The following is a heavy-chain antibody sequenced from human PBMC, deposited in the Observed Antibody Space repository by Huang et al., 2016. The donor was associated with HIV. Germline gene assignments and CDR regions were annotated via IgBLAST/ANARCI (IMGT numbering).Heavy chain of an antibody. V-gene: IGHV4-34*01. CDR2: INDSGAT. D-gene: IGHD3-3*01. Sequence: QVHLQQWGAGLLKPSETLTLTCAVSGASFTGNYWTWIRQTPGKGLEWIGEINDSGATRYKPSLGSRVTISMDRSKKQFSLRLSSMTAADTAVYYCARQWVLLDYLMGMDVWGQGTTVIVSS. CDR3: ARQWVLLDYLMGMDV. J-gene: IGHJ6*02. CDR1: GASFTGNY.